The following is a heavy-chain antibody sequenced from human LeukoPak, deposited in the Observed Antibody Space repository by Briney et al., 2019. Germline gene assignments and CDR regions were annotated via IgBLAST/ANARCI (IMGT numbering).Heavy chain of an antibody. Sequence: SETLSLTCTVSGGSISSYYWSWIRQPAGKGLEWIGRFYSSVSTNYNPSLKSRITMSVDTSKNQFSLKLSSVTAADTAAYYCARGYYYDSSGYWPTDWGQGTLVTVSS. CDR3: ARGYYYDSSGYWPTD. J-gene: IGHJ4*02. D-gene: IGHD3-22*01. CDR2: FYSSVST. CDR1: GGSISSYY. V-gene: IGHV4-4*07.